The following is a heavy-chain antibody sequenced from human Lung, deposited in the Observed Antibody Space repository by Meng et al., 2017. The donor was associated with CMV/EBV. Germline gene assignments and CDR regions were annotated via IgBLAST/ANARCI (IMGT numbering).Heavy chain of an antibody. CDR1: GFTFDDYG. CDR2: INWNGGST. D-gene: IGHD6-19*01. CDR3: ARGGYSSGWYGNYFDY. Sequence: GESXKISCAASGFTFDDYGMSWVRQAPGKGLEWVSGINWNGGSTGYADSVKGRFTISRDNAKNSLYLQMNSLRAEDTASYYCARGGYSSGWYGNYFDYWGQGXLVTVSS. V-gene: IGHV3-20*04. J-gene: IGHJ4*02.